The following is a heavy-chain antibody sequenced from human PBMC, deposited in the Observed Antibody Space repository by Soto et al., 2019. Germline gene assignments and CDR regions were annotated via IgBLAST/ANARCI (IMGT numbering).Heavy chain of an antibody. V-gene: IGHV3-23*01. CDR1: GFTFSSCA. J-gene: IGHJ4*02. D-gene: IGHD3-22*01. CDR3: AKSPPSAMIVANYFHY. Sequence: VGSLRLSCAASGFTFSSCAMSWVRQAPGKGLEWVSGINPSGGSTGYVDSVKGRFIISRDNSKNTLYLQMNSLRAEDTAVYFCAKSPPSAMIVANYFHYWGQGALVTV. CDR2: INPSGGST.